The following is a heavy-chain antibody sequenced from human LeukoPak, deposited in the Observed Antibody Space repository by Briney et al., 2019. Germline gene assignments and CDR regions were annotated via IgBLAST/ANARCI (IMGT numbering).Heavy chain of an antibody. CDR2: IYSNTSA. J-gene: IGHJ5*02. CDR1: GFTISYNY. CDR3: ARDIPVDSRSSVPKPVRDS. Sequence: GGSLRLSCAASGFTISYNYMSWVRQAPGKGLQWVSVIYSNTSAYYADSVKGRFTISIHNSKNTLYLQMTSLRAEDTAVYYCARDIPVDSRSSVPKPVRDSWGQGTLVTVSS. V-gene: IGHV3-53*04. D-gene: IGHD6-6*01.